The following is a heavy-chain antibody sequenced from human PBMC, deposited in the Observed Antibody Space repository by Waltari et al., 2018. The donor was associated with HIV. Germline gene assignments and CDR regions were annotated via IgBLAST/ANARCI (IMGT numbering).Heavy chain of an antibody. CDR3: ASHNVEMATFDY. D-gene: IGHD5-12*01. CDR1: GGPISSSRDY. J-gene: IGHJ4*02. CDR2: IYYSGST. Sequence: QLQLQESGPGLLQPAETLSLTCSVSGGPISSSRDYWGWIGQPPGKGLEWIGSIYYSGSTYYNPSRKSRVTISVDTSKNQFSLKLSSVTAADTAVYYGASHNVEMATFDYWGQGTLVTVSS. V-gene: IGHV4-39*01.